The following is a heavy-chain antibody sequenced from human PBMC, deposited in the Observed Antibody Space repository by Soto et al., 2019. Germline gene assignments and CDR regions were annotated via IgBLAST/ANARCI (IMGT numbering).Heavy chain of an antibody. D-gene: IGHD2-2*01. J-gene: IGHJ6*02. CDR1: GFTFSYYA. Sequence: QPGGSLRLSCTASGFTFSYYAMSWVRQAPGKGLEWVSLISAGGDRTYYADSVKGRFTISRDNSKSTVSLQMNSLRAEDTAVYFCAAYCGSVSCQNVAVLSSYYGEDVWGQGTTVTVSS. V-gene: IGHV3-23*01. CDR3: AAYCGSVSCQNVAVLSSYYGEDV. CDR2: ISAGGDRT.